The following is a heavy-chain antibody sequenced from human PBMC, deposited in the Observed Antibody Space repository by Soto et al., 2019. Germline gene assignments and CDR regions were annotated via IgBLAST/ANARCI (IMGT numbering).Heavy chain of an antibody. CDR1: GYTFTSYG. Sequence: ASVKVSCKASGYTFTSYGISWVRQAPGQGLEWMGWISAYNGNTNYAQKLQGRVTMTTDTSTSTAYMELRSLRSDDTAVYYCARPLAYCGGDCWGSFDYWGQGTLVTVSS. CDR2: ISAYNGNT. CDR3: ARPLAYCGGDCWGSFDY. J-gene: IGHJ4*02. V-gene: IGHV1-18*01. D-gene: IGHD2-21*02.